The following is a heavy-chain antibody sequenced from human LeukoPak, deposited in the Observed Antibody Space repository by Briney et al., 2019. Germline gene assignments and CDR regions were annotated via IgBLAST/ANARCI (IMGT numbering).Heavy chain of an antibody. CDR1: GGTFSSYA. J-gene: IGHJ4*02. CDR2: IIPIFGIA. Sequence: SVKVSCKASGGTFSSYAISWVRQAPGQGLEWMGGIIPIFGIANYAQKFQGRVTITADESTSTAYMELSSLRSEDTAVYYCARGPYTGSPEYYFDYWGQGTLVTVSS. V-gene: IGHV1-69*13. CDR3: ARGPYTGSPEYYFDY. D-gene: IGHD1-26*01.